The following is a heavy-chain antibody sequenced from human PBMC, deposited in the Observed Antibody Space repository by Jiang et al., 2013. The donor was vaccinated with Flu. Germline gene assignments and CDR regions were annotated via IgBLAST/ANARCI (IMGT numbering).Heavy chain of an antibody. J-gene: IGHJ4*02. CDR1: GFTFSDYF. CDR3: ARDMRHSASAVEF. Sequence: VQLLESGGGLVKPGGSLRLSCAASGFTFSDYFMGWIRQAPGKGLKWVSYIGPGGTTIYYADSVKGRFTISRDNAKNSLSLQMNSLRAEDTAFYYCARDMRHSASAVEFWGQGTLVTVSS. V-gene: IGHV3-11*01. CDR2: IGPGGTTI. D-gene: IGHD2-2*01.